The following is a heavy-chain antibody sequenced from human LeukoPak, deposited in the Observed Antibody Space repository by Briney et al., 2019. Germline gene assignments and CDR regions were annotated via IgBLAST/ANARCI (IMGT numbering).Heavy chain of an antibody. CDR1: GFTFSTYA. J-gene: IGHJ6*03. CDR3: AKAYDFRYYYYMDV. V-gene: IGHV3-23*01. CDR2: VSGGGGTT. D-gene: IGHD3-3*01. Sequence: GGSLRLSCAASGFTFSTYAMTWVRQGPGKGLEWVSTVSGGGGTTHYADSVKGRFTISRDNSKNTLSLQMSSLSAEDTAVYYCAKAYDFRYYYYMDVWGKGTTVTVSS.